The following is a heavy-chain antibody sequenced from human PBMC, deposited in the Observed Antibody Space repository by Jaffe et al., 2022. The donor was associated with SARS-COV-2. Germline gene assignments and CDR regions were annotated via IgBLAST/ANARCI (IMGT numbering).Heavy chain of an antibody. CDR2: IKEDGSQK. CDR1: GFTFSSYW. CDR3: ARGNYYGSGSFFFDY. D-gene: IGHD3-10*01. Sequence: EAQLVESGGGLVQPGGSLRLSCAASGFTFSSYWMSWVRQAPGKGLEWVANIKEDGSQKYHVDSVKGRFTISRDNAKNSLYLQMNSLRAEDTAVYYCARGNYYGSGSFFFDYWGQGILVTVSS. J-gene: IGHJ4*02. V-gene: IGHV3-7*01.